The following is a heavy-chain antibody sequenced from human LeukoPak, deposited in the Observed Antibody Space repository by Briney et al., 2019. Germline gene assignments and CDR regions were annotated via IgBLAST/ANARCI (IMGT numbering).Heavy chain of an antibody. J-gene: IGHJ6*02. D-gene: IGHD1-26*01. CDR3: ATRGAPAYYYGMDV. Sequence: GGSLRLSCAASGFTVSSNYMSWVRQAPGKGLEWVSIISTSGTTSYADSVKGGFTIPRDNSRNTLYLQMNSLRAEDTAVYYCATRGAPAYYYGMDVWGQGTTVTVSS. CDR2: ISTSGTT. V-gene: IGHV3-66*01. CDR1: GFTVSSNY.